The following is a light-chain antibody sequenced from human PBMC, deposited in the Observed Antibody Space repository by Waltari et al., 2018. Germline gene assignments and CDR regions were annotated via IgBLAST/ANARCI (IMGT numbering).Light chain of an antibody. V-gene: IGKV1-39*01. Sequence: DIQMTQSPSSLSASVGDRVTITCRASQSVTPYLNWYQQKPGKAPNLLISATSILQSGVPSRFSGSGSGTDFTLTISSLQPEDFATYYCQQSRTAPLTFGGGTKVEIK. CDR2: ATS. J-gene: IGKJ4*01. CDR3: QQSRTAPLT. CDR1: QSVTPY.